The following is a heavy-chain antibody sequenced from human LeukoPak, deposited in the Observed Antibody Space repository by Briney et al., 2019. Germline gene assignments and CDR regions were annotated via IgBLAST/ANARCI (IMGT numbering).Heavy chain of an antibody. J-gene: IGHJ5*02. CDR2: IKSKTDGGTT. CDR3: ARDFADILTGYWFGP. CDR1: GFTFSNAW. Sequence: GSLRLSCAASGFTFSNAWMSWVRQAPGKGLEWVGRIKSKTDGGTTDYAAPVKGRFTISRDDSKNTLYLQMNSLKTEDTAVYYCARDFADILTGYWFGPWGQGTLVTVSS. D-gene: IGHD3-9*01. V-gene: IGHV3-15*01.